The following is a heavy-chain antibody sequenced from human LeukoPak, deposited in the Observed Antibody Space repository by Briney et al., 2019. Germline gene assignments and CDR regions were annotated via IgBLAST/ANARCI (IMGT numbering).Heavy chain of an antibody. CDR1: GFSFSSYG. D-gene: IGHD6-6*01. Sequence: PGGSLRLSCAASGFSFSSYGMHWVRQAPGKGLEWVAVISYDGSNKYYADSVKGRFTISRDNSENTLYLQMNSLRAEDTAVYYCAKARSAIAARVGYYYGLDVWGQGTTVTVSS. V-gene: IGHV3-30*18. J-gene: IGHJ6*02. CDR2: ISYDGSNK. CDR3: AKARSAIAARVGYYYGLDV.